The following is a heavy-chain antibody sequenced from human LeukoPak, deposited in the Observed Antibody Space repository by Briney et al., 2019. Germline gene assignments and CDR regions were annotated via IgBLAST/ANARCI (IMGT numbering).Heavy chain of an antibody. CDR1: EYTFTGNH. J-gene: IGHJ4*02. D-gene: IGHD2-15*01. V-gene: IGHV1-2*02. CDR3: ARESGRIWGYCSGGSCLHFDY. Sequence: ASVKVSCKASEYTFTGNHMHWVRQAPGQGLEWMAWINPNSGGTNYAQNFQGRVTMTRDTSISTAYMELSRLRSDDTAVYYCARESGRIWGYCSGGSCLHFDYWGQGTLVTVSS. CDR2: INPNSGGT.